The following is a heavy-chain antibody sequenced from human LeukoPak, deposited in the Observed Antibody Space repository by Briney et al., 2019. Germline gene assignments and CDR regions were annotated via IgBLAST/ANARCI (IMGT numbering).Heavy chain of an antibody. CDR3: AKNSYGLYYFDY. Sequence: GGSLRLSCAASGFTFSSYAMQWVRQAPGKGLEWVAVISYDGSNKYYADSVKGRFTISRDNSKNTLYLQMNSLRAEDTAVYYCAKNSYGLYYFDYWGQGTLVTVSS. J-gene: IGHJ4*02. CDR2: ISYDGSNK. D-gene: IGHD5-18*01. CDR1: GFTFSSYA. V-gene: IGHV3-30-3*02.